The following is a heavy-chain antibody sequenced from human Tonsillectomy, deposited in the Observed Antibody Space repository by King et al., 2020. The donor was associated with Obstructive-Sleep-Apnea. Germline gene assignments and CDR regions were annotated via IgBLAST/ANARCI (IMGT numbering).Heavy chain of an antibody. CDR3: ARLPAYGLANYYCSGMDV. Sequence: VQLVESGAEVKKPGESLKISCKGSGYSFNSYWIGWVRQMPGKGLEWRGIIYPGDSDSRYSPSFQGQVTISADKSISTAYLQWSSLKASDTAMYYCARLPAYGLANYYCSGMDVWGQGTTVTVSS. J-gene: IGHJ6*02. CDR1: GYSFNSYW. V-gene: IGHV5-51*01. D-gene: IGHD2-21*01. CDR2: IYPGDSDS.